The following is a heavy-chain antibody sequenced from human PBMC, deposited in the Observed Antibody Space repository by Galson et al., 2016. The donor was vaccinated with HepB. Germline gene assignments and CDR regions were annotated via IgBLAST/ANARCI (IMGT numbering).Heavy chain of an antibody. Sequence: SVKVSCKASGGTFSSYAFNWVRQAPGQGLEWMGGIIPVFGIANYAQKFQDRVTITADESATTAYMELSSLRYEDTAVYYCAIAENFPIGWFDPWGQGTLVTVSS. CDR3: AIAENFPIGWFDP. CDR2: IIPVFGIA. CDR1: GGTFSSYA. V-gene: IGHV1-69*13. D-gene: IGHD1-14*01. J-gene: IGHJ5*02.